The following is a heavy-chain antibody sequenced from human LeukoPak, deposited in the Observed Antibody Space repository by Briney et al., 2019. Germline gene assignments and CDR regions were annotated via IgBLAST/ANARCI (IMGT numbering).Heavy chain of an antibody. J-gene: IGHJ4*02. CDR3: AREEGYCSSTSCYMGEYYFDY. CDR1: GGSISSYY. D-gene: IGHD2-2*02. Sequence: SETLSLTCTVSGGSISSYYWSWIRQPAGKGLEWIGRIYTSGSTNYNPSLKSRVTMSVDTSKNQFSLKLSSVTAADTAVYYCAREEGYCSSTSCYMGEYYFDYWGQGTLVTVSS. V-gene: IGHV4-4*07. CDR2: IYTSGST.